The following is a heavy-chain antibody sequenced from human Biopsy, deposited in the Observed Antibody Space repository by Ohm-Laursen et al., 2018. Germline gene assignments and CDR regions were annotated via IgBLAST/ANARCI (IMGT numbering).Heavy chain of an antibody. J-gene: IGHJ3*02. Sequence: ASVKVSCKTSGYTFTAYGISWVRQAPGQGLEWMGWISTYNDDTNIAQKFQGRVSMTTDTSTRTAYMELRSLRSGDTAIYFCARDPEYDFWSGSDPFDIWGQGTLVTVS. CDR2: ISTYNDDT. V-gene: IGHV1-18*04. CDR1: GYTFTAYG. D-gene: IGHD3-3*01. CDR3: ARDPEYDFWSGSDPFDI.